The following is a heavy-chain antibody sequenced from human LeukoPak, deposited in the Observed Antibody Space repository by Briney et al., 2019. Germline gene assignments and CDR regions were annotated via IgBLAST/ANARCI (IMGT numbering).Heavy chain of an antibody. J-gene: IGHJ4*02. CDR1: GFTFSSSG. Sequence: QPVGSLRLSCAASGFTFSSSGMHWVRQAPGKGLEWVAFIRYDGTSKYYADSVKGRFTISRDNSKNTVYLQMNSLRAEDTAVYYCAKETRGSYSDYWGQGTLVTVSS. D-gene: IGHD1-26*01. V-gene: IGHV3-30*02. CDR3: AKETRGSYSDY. CDR2: IRYDGTSK.